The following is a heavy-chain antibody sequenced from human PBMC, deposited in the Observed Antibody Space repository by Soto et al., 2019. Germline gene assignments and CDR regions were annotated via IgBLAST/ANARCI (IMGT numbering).Heavy chain of an antibody. CDR3: ASPVLRYFDWSSYYYYYGMDV. Sequence: SGGSLRLSCAASGFTFSSYAMSWVRQAPGKGLEWVSAISGSGGSTYYADSVKGRFTISRDNSKNTLYLQMNSLRAEDTAVYYCASPVLRYFDWSSYYYYYGMDVWGQGTTVTVSS. J-gene: IGHJ6*02. D-gene: IGHD3-9*01. V-gene: IGHV3-23*01. CDR2: ISGSGGST. CDR1: GFTFSSYA.